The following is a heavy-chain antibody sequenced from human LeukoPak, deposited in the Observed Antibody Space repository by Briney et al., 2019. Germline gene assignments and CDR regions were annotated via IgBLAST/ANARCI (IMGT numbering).Heavy chain of an antibody. CDR3: AREAVDGSSGYYLYYFDY. CDR1: GGTFSSYA. J-gene: IGHJ4*02. D-gene: IGHD3-22*01. CDR2: IIPIFGIA. V-gene: IGHV1-69*04. Sequence: SVKVSCKASGGTFSSYAISWVRQAPGQGREWMGRIIPIFGIANYAQKFQGRVTITADKSTSTAYMELSSLRSEDTAVYYCAREAVDGSSGYYLYYFDYWGQGTLVTVSS.